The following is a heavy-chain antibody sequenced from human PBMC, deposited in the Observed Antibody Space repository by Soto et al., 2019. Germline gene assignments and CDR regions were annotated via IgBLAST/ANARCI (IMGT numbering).Heavy chain of an antibody. Sequence: PSETLSLTCTVSGGSIINSAYYWTWIRQLPGKGLEWIGFIYYSGTTNYNPSLKSRLTMSLDTSENQFSLKLTSVTAADTALYYCARDPAGYRSGWNPSYFDYWGQGTLVTVSS. V-gene: IGHV4-31*03. CDR1: GGSIINSAYY. J-gene: IGHJ4*02. CDR3: ARDPAGYRSGWNPSYFDY. D-gene: IGHD6-19*01. CDR2: IYYSGTT.